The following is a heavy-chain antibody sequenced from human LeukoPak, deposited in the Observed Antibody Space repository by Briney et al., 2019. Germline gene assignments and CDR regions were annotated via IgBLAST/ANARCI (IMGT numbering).Heavy chain of an antibody. J-gene: IGHJ4*02. CDR2: ISAYNGNT. D-gene: IGHD1-26*01. Sequence: ASVKVSCKASGYTFTSYGISWVRQAPGQGLEWMGWISAYNGNTNYAQKLQGRVAMTTDTSTSTAYMELRSLRSDGTAVYYCASGTVGARLGGYWGQGTLVTVSS. CDR3: ASGTVGARLGGY. V-gene: IGHV1-18*01. CDR1: GYTFTSYG.